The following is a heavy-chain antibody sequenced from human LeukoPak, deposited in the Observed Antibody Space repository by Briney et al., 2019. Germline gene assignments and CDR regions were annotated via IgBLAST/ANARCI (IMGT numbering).Heavy chain of an antibody. CDR3: ARVGGRYYDSSGYYYVGY. CDR2: IYYSGNT. Sequence: PSQTLSLTCTVSGVSISSGGYYWSWIRQRPGKGLEWIGYIYYSGNTYYNPSLKSRVTISVDTSKNQFSLKLSSVTAADTAVYYCARVGGRYYDSSGYYYVGYWGQGTLVTVSS. D-gene: IGHD3-22*01. V-gene: IGHV4-31*03. J-gene: IGHJ4*02. CDR1: GVSISSGGYY.